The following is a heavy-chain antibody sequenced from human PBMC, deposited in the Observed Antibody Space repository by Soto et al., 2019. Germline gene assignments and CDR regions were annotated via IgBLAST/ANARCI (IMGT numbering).Heavy chain of an antibody. CDR1: GGTFSSYA. CDR3: ARASVTTPYYYYYYGMDV. J-gene: IGHJ6*02. CDR2: IIPIFGTA. V-gene: IGHV1-69*01. D-gene: IGHD4-4*01. Sequence: QVQLVQSGAEVKKPGSSVKVSCKASGGTFSSYAISWVRQAPGQGLEWMGGIIPIFGTANYAQKLQGRVTITADESTSTADMELSSLRSEDTAVYYCARASVTTPYYYYYYGMDVWGQGTTVTVSS.